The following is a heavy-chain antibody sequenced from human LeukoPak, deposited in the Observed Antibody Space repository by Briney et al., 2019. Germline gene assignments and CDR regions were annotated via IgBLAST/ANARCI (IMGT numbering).Heavy chain of an antibody. CDR3: ARVNGGSNFDW. J-gene: IGHJ4*02. CDR2: ISYDGSNK. Sequence: GGSLRLSCAASGFTFRSYGMHWVRQAPGKGLEWVSVISYDGSNKDYADSVKGRFTISRDNAENTLYLQINSLRAEDTAVYYCARVNGGSNFDWWGQGTLVTVSS. V-gene: IGHV3-30*03. CDR1: GFTFRSYG. D-gene: IGHD2-15*01.